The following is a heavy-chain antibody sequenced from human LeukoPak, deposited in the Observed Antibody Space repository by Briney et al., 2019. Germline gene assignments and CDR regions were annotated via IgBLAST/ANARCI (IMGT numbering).Heavy chain of an antibody. CDR3: AKYSSSWYFDYYYYMDV. J-gene: IGHJ6*03. CDR1: GFTFSSYA. CDR2: ISGSGGST. Sequence: GGSLRLSCAASGFTFSSYAMSWVRQAPGKGLEWVSAISGSGGSTYYADSVKGRFTISRDNSKNTLYLQMNSLRAEDTAVYYCAKYSSSWYFDYYYYMDVWGKGTTVTVS. D-gene: IGHD6-13*01. V-gene: IGHV3-23*01.